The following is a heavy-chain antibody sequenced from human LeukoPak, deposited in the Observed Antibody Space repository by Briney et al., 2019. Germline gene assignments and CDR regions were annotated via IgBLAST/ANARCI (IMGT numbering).Heavy chain of an antibody. CDR3: ARIKYNSNWWEPFDI. CDR1: GFTFSISA. Sequence: PGGCLRLSCAVSGFTFSISAMTWVRQAPGKGLEWVSLINYSGANAYYADSVRGRFTISRDNSKNMLYLQMNSLRAEDTAIYYCARIKYNSNWWEPFDIWGQGTMVTVSS. J-gene: IGHJ3*02. CDR2: INYSGANA. V-gene: IGHV3-23*01. D-gene: IGHD6-13*01.